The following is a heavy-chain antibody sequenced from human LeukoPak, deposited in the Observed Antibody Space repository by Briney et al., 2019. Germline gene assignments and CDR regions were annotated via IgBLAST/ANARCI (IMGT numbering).Heavy chain of an antibody. CDR1: GFIFSTYG. Sequence: GGSLRLSCATSGFIFSTYGMHWVRQAPGKGLEWVAVIWYDGSNKYYADSVKGRFTISRDNSKNTLYLQMNSLRAEDTAVYYCARDPIVVVVAATPISYFDYWGQGTLVTVSS. V-gene: IGHV3-30*19. CDR2: IWYDGSNK. D-gene: IGHD2-15*01. J-gene: IGHJ4*02. CDR3: ARDPIVVVVAATPISYFDY.